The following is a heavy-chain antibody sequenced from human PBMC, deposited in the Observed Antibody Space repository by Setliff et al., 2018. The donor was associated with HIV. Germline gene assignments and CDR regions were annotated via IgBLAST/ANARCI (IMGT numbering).Heavy chain of an antibody. CDR3: AGSHSAFITTDGTVGLFFKS. J-gene: IGHJ4*02. CDR1: GVSITTDGYY. CDR2: MYHSGST. V-gene: IGHV4-31*03. D-gene: IGHD3-10*01. Sequence: PSETLSLTCSVSGVSITTDGYYWSWIRHYPGKGLEWIGYMYHSGSTYYNASLASRLIMSLDPSKNQFSLKLNSMTAADTAMYYCAGSHSAFITTDGTVGLFFKSWGQGTQVTVSS.